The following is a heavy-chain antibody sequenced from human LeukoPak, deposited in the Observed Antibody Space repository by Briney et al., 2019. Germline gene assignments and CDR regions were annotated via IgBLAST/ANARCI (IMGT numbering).Heavy chain of an antibody. J-gene: IGHJ4*02. V-gene: IGHV1-46*01. Sequence: ASVKVSCKASGYTFTSYYVHWVRQAPGQGLEWMGIINPSGGSTSYAQKFQGRVTMTRDTSTSTVYMELSSLRSEDTAVYYCARVPIRRQYYYDSSGLAFDYWGQGTLVTVSS. CDR1: GYTFTSYY. CDR3: ARVPIRRQYYYDSSGLAFDY. D-gene: IGHD3-22*01. CDR2: INPSGGST.